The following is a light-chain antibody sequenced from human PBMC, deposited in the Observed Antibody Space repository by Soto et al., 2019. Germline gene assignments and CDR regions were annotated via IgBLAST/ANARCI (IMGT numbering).Light chain of an antibody. J-gene: IGKJ2*01. CDR2: AAS. CDR1: QSISSY. Sequence: DIQMTQSPSSLSASVGDRVTITCRASQSISSYLNWYQQKPGKAPKLLICAASSLQSGVPSRFSGSGSGTDFTLTISSLQPEDFATYYCQQSYSTPVTFCQGTELEIK. V-gene: IGKV1-39*01. CDR3: QQSYSTPVT.